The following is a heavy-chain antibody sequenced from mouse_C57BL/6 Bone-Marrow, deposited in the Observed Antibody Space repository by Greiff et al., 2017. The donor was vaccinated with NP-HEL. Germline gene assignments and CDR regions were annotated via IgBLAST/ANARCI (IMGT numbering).Heavy chain of an antibody. D-gene: IGHD1-1*01. CDR1: GFTFSDYG. CDR3: ARRGYGSSLAY. J-gene: IGHJ3*01. CDR2: ISNLAYSI. Sequence: EVMLVESGGGLVQPGGSLKLSCAASGFTFSDYGMAWVRQAPRKGPEWVAFISNLAYSIYYADTVTGRFTISRENAKNTLYLEMSSLRSEDTAMYYCARRGYGSSLAYWGQGTLVTVSA. V-gene: IGHV5-15*01.